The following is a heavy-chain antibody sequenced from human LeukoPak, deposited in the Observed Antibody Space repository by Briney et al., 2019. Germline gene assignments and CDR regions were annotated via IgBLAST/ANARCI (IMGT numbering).Heavy chain of an antibody. CDR2: IYISGST. J-gene: IGHJ4*02. D-gene: IGHD6-19*01. CDR3: ARGGIAVAVDY. V-gene: IGHV4-4*07. CDR1: GGSTDGYH. Sequence: SETLSLTCTVSGGSTDGYHWNWIRQPAGKGLEWIGRIYISGSTNYNPSLESRVIMSMDTSKNQFSLNLSSATAADTAVYFCARGGIAVAVDYWGQGTLVTVSS.